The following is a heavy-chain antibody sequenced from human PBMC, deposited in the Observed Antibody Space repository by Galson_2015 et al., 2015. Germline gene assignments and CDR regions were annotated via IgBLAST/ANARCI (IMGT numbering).Heavy chain of an antibody. CDR3: AKGAGQLLPRFDP. J-gene: IGHJ5*02. D-gene: IGHD2-2*01. CDR2: ISYDGSNK. Sequence: LRLSCAASGFTFSSYGMHWVRQAPGKGLEWVAVISYDGSNKYYADSVKGRFTISRDNSKNTLYLQMNSLRAEDTAVYYCAKGAGQLLPRFDPWGQGTLVTVSS. CDR1: GFTFSSYG. V-gene: IGHV3-30*18.